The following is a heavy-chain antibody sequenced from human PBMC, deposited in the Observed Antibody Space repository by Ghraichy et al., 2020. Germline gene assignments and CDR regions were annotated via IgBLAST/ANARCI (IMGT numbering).Heavy chain of an antibody. D-gene: IGHD3-3*01. CDR2: INPNSGDT. Sequence: ASVKVSCKASGYSFIGYYIHWVRQAPGQGLEWMGWINPNSGDTDYAQKFQGRVTMTRDTSINSGYMALSRLRSADTAVYYCATGDYDFWGGHWLPPELWFDPGGQGCLVTVSS. V-gene: IGHV1-2*02. J-gene: IGHJ5*02. CDR1: GYSFIGYY. CDR3: ATGDYDFWGGHWLPPELWFDP.